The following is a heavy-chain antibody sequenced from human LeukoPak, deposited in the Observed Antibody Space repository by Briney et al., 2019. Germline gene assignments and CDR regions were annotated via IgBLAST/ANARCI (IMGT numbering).Heavy chain of an antibody. Sequence: ASVKDSCKASGYTFTAYGISWVRQAPGQGLEWMGWISPYNGNRNYAQKLQGRVTMTTDTSTSTAYMELRSLRSDDTAVYYCARDQSYYDILTGYLFDPWGQGTLVTVSS. V-gene: IGHV1-18*01. J-gene: IGHJ5*02. CDR3: ARDQSYYDILTGYLFDP. CDR2: ISPYNGNR. D-gene: IGHD3-9*01. CDR1: GYTFTAYG.